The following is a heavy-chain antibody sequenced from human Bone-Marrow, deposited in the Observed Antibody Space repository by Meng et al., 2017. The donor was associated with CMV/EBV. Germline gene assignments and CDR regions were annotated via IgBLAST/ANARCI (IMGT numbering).Heavy chain of an antibody. V-gene: IGHV2-70*20. CDR3: ARIPGGAIPPDYYYYYYGMNV. Sequence: SGPTLVKPTQTLTLTCTFSGFSFSTSGMCVSWVRQPPGKALEWLALIDWDDDKYYSTSLKTRLTISKDTSKNQVVRTMTNMDPVDTATYYCARIPGGAIPPDYYYYYYGMNVWGQGTTVTVSS. D-gene: IGHD3-16*01. J-gene: IGHJ6*02. CDR2: IDWDDDK. CDR1: GFSFSTSGMC.